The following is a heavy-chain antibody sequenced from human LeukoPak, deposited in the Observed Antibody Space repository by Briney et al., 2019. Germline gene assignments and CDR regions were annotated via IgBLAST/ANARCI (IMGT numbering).Heavy chain of an antibody. CDR2: IYYSGTT. Sequence: SETLSLTCSVSGGSITSYYWSWIRQPPGKGLEWIGYIYYSGTTKYNPSLKSRVTISLDTSKSQFSLKLTSVTAADTAVYYCARLSTVTGGFLINYYCMNVWSPGTTVTVSS. J-gene: IGHJ6*02. V-gene: IGHV4-59*01. CDR3: ARLSTVTGGFLINYYCMNV. CDR1: GGSITSYY. D-gene: IGHD6-19*01.